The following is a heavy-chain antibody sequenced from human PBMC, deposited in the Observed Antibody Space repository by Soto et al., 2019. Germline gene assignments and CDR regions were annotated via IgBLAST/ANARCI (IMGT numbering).Heavy chain of an antibody. D-gene: IGHD1-26*01. Sequence: QVQLVQSGAEVKKPGSSVKVSCKASGGAFNNYIFDWVRQAPGQGLEWMGGIIPMFGTPKYAQTFQDRITISADVSTVTAYMELTSLRFDDTAVYYCARGRDQPPVGLYFDSWGEGTRVTVSS. CDR1: GGAFNNYI. J-gene: IGHJ4*02. CDR3: ARGRDQPPVGLYFDS. CDR2: IIPMFGTP. V-gene: IGHV1-69*01.